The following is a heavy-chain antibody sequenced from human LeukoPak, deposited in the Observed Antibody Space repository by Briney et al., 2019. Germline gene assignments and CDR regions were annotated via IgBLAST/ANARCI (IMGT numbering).Heavy chain of an antibody. D-gene: IGHD7-27*01. CDR2: ISYSGRST. Sequence: PGGSLRLSCAASGFTFTSYAMTWVRQAPGKGLEYISSISYSGRSTYYADSVKGRFTISRDNSKNTLYLQMNSLRAEDTALYYCAKDKAAWGSGEYFDHWGQGTLVTVSS. V-gene: IGHV3-23*01. J-gene: IGHJ4*02. CDR1: GFTFTSYA. CDR3: AKDKAAWGSGEYFDH.